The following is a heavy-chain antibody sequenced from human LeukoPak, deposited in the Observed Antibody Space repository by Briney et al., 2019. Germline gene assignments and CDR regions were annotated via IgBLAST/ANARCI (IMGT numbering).Heavy chain of an antibody. V-gene: IGHV4-34*01. Sequence: SETLSLTCAVYGGSFSAYYWSWIRQPPGKGLEWIGGIYHSGSTNYNPSLKSRVTISVDKSKNQFSLKLSSVTAADTAVYYCARDSAVKGLDYWGQGTLVTVSS. J-gene: IGHJ4*02. CDR1: GGSFSAYY. D-gene: IGHD2-21*01. CDR2: IYHSGST. CDR3: ARDSAVKGLDY.